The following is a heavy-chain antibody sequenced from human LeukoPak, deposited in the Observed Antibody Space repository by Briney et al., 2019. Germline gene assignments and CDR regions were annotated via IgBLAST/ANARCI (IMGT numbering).Heavy chain of an antibody. CDR3: ASSGRDGYNYNAY. CDR1: GFTVSSNY. J-gene: IGHJ4*02. CDR2: IYSDGRT. D-gene: IGHD5-24*01. Sequence: PGGSLRLSCVASGFTVSSNYMRWVRQAPGKGLEWVSLIYSDGRTYYSDSVKGRFSIFSDNSKMYLEMKSLRAEDTAVYYCASSGRDGYNYNAYWGQGTLVTVSS. V-gene: IGHV3-66*01.